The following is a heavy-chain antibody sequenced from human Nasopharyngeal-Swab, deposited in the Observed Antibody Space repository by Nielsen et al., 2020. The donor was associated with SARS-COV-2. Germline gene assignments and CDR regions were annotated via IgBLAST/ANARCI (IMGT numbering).Heavy chain of an antibody. CDR3: AKDSRSSYYDAYYYSMDV. Sequence: GGSLRLSCAVSGFTFDDYAMHWVRQAPGKGLEWVSSISRNAASIGYAASVKGRFTISRDNAKNSLCLQMSTLRAEDTALYYCAKDSRSSYYDAYYYSMDVWGKGTTVTVSS. J-gene: IGHJ6*03. CDR1: GFTFDDYA. CDR2: ISRNAASI. D-gene: IGHD4-11*01. V-gene: IGHV3-9*01.